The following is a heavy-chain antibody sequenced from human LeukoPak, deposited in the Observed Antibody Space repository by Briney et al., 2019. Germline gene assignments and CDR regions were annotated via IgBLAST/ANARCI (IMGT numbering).Heavy chain of an antibody. CDR3: VRDNAYTFDY. D-gene: IGHD5-24*01. J-gene: IGHJ4*01. V-gene: IGHV3-74*01. CDR2: INTHGNTA. CDR1: GFKFNSYW. Sequence: GGSLRLSCAVSGFKFNSYWMNWVRQVPGKGLVWVAHINTHGNTANYADSVKGRFTISRDNAKSTLYLQMNSLRAEDTAIYYCVRDNAYTFDYWGHGTLVTVSS.